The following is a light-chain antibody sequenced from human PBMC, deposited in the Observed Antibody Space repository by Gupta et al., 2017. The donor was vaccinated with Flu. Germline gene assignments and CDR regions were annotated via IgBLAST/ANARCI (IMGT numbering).Light chain of an antibody. CDR3: EAWEDSRGGGYV. J-gene: IGLJ1*01. Sequence: VTISCSGRSSNIGSSAVYWFRHLPATAPNHLIYSNNKRHAVGPARVSGSNSGTSASIAISRLRSEEEADYYCEAWEDSRGGGYVFGTGTKVTVL. V-gene: IGLV1-47*01. CDR2: SNN. CDR1: SSNIGSSA.